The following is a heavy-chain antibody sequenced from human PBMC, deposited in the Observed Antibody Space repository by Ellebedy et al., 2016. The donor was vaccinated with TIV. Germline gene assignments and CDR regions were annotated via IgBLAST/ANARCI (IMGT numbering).Heavy chain of an antibody. Sequence: SETLSLTCAVSGGSISSGGYSWSWIRQPPGKGLEWIGYIYHSGSTYYNPSLKSRVTISVDRSKNQFSLKLSSVTAADTAVYYCAREGGYSYGKGYFDYWGQGTLVTVSS. D-gene: IGHD5-18*01. J-gene: IGHJ4*02. CDR3: AREGGYSYGKGYFDY. CDR2: IYHSGST. V-gene: IGHV4-30-2*01. CDR1: GGSISSGGYS.